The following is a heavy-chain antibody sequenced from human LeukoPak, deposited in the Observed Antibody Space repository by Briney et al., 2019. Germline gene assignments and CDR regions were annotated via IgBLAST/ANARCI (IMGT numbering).Heavy chain of an antibody. Sequence: SETLSLTCTVSGGSLSSYYWRWIRQPAGKGLEWIGRIYTSGSTNYNPSLKSRATISVDSSKNQFSLKLNSVTAADTAVYYCARDGSSSQEYYYYYMDVWGKGTTVTVSS. J-gene: IGHJ6*03. D-gene: IGHD6-6*01. CDR1: GGSLSSYY. CDR3: ARDGSSSQEYYYYYMDV. V-gene: IGHV4-4*07. CDR2: IYTSGST.